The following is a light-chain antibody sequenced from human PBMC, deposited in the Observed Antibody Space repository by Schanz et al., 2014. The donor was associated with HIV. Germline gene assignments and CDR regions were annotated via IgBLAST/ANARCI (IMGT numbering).Light chain of an antibody. V-gene: IGKV3-20*01. CDR3: QHYNNWLGT. CDR1: QSVSSSY. Sequence: EIVLTQSPGTLSLSPGERATLSCRASQSVSSSYLAWYQQKPGQAPRLLIYGASSRATGIPDRFSGSGSGTDFPLTIRSLQSEDFAVYYCQHYNNWLGTFGQGTKVEIK. J-gene: IGKJ1*01. CDR2: GAS.